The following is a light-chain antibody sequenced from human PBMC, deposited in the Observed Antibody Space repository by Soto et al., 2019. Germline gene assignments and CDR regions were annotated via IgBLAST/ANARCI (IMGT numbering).Light chain of an antibody. CDR3: QQYNSWPPIT. Sequence: EIFLTQSPDTLSLSPWERATLTCRASQSVSSNLAWYQQRPGQAPRLVIYGASTRATGIPARFSGGGSGTEFTLTISSLQSEDFAVYYCQQYNSWPPITFGQGTRLEIK. CDR2: GAS. J-gene: IGKJ5*01. CDR1: QSVSSN. V-gene: IGKV3-15*01.